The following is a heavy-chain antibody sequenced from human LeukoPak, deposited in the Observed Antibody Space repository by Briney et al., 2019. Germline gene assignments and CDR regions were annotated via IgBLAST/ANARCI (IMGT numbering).Heavy chain of an antibody. CDR3: AGGSYPDWFDP. CDR1: GGSISSGSYY. CDR2: IYTGGST. J-gene: IGHJ5*02. D-gene: IGHD1-26*01. V-gene: IGHV4-61*02. Sequence: SETLSLTCTVSGGSISSGSYYWSWIRQPAGKGLEWIGRIYTGGSTNYDPSLKSRVTISVDTSKNQFSLKLSSVTAADTAVYYCAGGSYPDWFDPWGQGTLVTVSS.